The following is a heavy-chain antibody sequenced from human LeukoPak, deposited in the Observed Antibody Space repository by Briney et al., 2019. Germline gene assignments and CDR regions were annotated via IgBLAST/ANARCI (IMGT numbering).Heavy chain of an antibody. Sequence: SETLSLTCTVSGYSISSSYYWGWIRQPPGKGLEWIGSIYRSGSTYYNPSLKSRVTISVDTSKNQLSLKLSSVTAADTAVYCCARYCSSTSCYFYWGQGTLVTVSS. D-gene: IGHD2-2*01. CDR2: IYRSGST. J-gene: IGHJ4*02. CDR3: ARYCSSTSCYFY. V-gene: IGHV4-38-2*02. CDR1: GYSISSSYY.